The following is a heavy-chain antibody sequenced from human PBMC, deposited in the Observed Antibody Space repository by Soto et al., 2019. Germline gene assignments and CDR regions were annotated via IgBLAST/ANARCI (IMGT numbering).Heavy chain of an antibody. V-gene: IGHV4-34*01. CDR1: GGSFSGYY. Sequence: SETLSLTCAVYGGSFSGYYWSWVRQPPGKGLEWIGEINHSGSTNYNPSLKSRVTISVDTSKNQFSLKLSSVTAADTAVSYCAREMVRGVGSDYWGQGTLVTVSS. D-gene: IGHD3-10*01. CDR2: INHSGST. CDR3: AREMVRGVGSDY. J-gene: IGHJ4*02.